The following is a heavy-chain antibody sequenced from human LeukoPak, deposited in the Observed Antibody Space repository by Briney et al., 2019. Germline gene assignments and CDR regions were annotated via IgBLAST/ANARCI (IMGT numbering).Heavy chain of an antibody. CDR1: GFTVTNNY. V-gene: IGHV3-30*18. J-gene: IGHJ4*02. Sequence: QAGGSLRLSCAASGFTVTNNYMSWVRQAPGMGLEWVAVISYDGSNRYYADSVKGRFTISRDNSKNTLYLQMTSLRAEDTAVYYCAKQGLLNYYFDHWGQGTLVTVSS. CDR3: AKQGLLNYYFDH. D-gene: IGHD3/OR15-3a*01. CDR2: ISYDGSNR.